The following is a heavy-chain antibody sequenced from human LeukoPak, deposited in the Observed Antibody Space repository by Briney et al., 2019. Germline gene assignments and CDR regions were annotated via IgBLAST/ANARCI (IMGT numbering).Heavy chain of an antibody. CDR1: GFTFSSYW. V-gene: IGHV3-74*01. CDR3: ASDRVFYGLDV. CDR2: IESDGSET. Sequence: PGGSLRLSCAASGFTFSSYWMHWVRHAPGKGLMWVSRIESDGSETSYADSVKGRFTISRDNARNTLYLQMNSLRPEDTAIYYCASDRVFYGLDVWGQGTTVTVSS. J-gene: IGHJ6*02.